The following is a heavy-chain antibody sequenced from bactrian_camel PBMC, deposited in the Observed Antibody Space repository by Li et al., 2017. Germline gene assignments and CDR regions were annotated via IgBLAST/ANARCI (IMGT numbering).Heavy chain of an antibody. V-gene: IGHV3S26*01. D-gene: IGHD2*01. CDR1: GNAYSRYC. J-gene: IGHJ4*01. CDR3: AAARVYGCFSASGAAPDYSY. CDR2: TFDSEGNI. Sequence: HVQLVESGGGSVQPGGSLRLACRVSGNAYSRYCMGWFRQAPGKEREGVATFDSEGNIRYADSVKDRFTISKDNAKNTLYLQMNSLNPEDTGMYYCAAARVYGCFSASGAAPDYSYWGQGTQVTVS.